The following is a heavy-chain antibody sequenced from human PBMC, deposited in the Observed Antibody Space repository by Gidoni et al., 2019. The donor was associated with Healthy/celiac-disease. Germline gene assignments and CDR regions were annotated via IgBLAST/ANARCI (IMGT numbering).Heavy chain of an antibody. V-gene: IGHV3-23*01. CDR3: AKDATQWLVTGMDY. Sequence: EVQLFESGGGLVLPGGSLCLSCAASGFPFSSYAMSWVRQAPGKGLEWVSAISGSGGSTYYADSVKGRFTISRDNSKNTLYLQMNSLRAEDTAVYYCAKDATQWLVTGMDYWGQGTLVTVSS. CDR2: ISGSGGST. CDR1: GFPFSSYA. J-gene: IGHJ4*02. D-gene: IGHD6-19*01.